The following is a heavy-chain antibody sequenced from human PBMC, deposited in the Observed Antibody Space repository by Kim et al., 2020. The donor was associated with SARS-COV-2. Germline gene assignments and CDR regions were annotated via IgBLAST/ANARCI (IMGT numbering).Heavy chain of an antibody. Sequence: ASVKVSCKVSGYILTELSMHWVRQAPGKGLEWMGCFDPEDGETIYAQKFQGRVTMTEDTPTDTAYMELSSLRSEDTAVYYCATGLGGYCSGGSCPKNDYWGQGPLVTVSP. V-gene: IGHV1-24*01. J-gene: IGHJ4*02. CDR3: ATGLGGYCSGGSCPKNDY. D-gene: IGHD2-15*01. CDR2: FDPEDGET. CDR1: GYILTELS.